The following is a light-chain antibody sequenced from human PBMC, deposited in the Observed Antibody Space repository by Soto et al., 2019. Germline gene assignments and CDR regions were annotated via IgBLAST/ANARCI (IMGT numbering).Light chain of an antibody. CDR2: DAS. J-gene: IGKJ2*01. Sequence: DIQMTPSPSTLSASVGDRVTITCRASQSISTWLAWFQQKPGKAPDLLIYDASSLESGVPSRFSGSGSGTEFTLTISSLQPDDFATYYCQHYNSYPYTFGQGTKVDIK. CDR1: QSISTW. CDR3: QHYNSYPYT. V-gene: IGKV1-5*01.